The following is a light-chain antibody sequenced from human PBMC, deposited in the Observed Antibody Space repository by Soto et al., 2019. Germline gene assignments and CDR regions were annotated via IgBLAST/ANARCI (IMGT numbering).Light chain of an antibody. CDR2: TAS. Sequence: DLQMTQSPSSLSASVGDRVTITCRASQSISSALNWYQQKPGKAPKLLIYTASSVQSGVPSTFSGSGSGTDFTPTISRLQREEVETYYCQQSYSLFTFGPGAKVDIK. V-gene: IGKV1-39*01. CDR3: QQSYSLFT. CDR1: QSISSA. J-gene: IGKJ3*01.